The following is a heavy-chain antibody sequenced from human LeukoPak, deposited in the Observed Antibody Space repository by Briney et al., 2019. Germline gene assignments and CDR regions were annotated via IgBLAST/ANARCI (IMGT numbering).Heavy chain of an antibody. Sequence: PSETLSLTCAVYGGSFSGYYWSWIRQPPGKGLEWIGEINHSGSTNYNPSLKSRVTISVDTSKNQFSLKLSSVTAADTAVYYCARRGDYVWGSYRYTVSERWFDPWGQGTLVTVSS. D-gene: IGHD3-16*02. J-gene: IGHJ5*02. V-gene: IGHV4-34*01. CDR3: ARRGDYVWGSYRYTVSERWFDP. CDR2: INHSGST. CDR1: GGSFSGYY.